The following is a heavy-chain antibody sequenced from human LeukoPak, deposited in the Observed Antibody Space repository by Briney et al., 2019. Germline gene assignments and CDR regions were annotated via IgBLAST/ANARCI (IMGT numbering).Heavy chain of an antibody. Sequence: GASVKVSYKASGYTFTSYYMHWVRQAPGQGLEWMGIINPSGGRTSYAQKFQGRVTMTRDMSTSTVYMELSSLRSEDTAVYYCARGPGEGGSSGYYYGKPEDPAEYYFDYWGQGTLVTVPS. D-gene: IGHD3-22*01. J-gene: IGHJ4*02. CDR1: GYTFTSYY. CDR3: ARGPGEGGSSGYYYGKPEDPAEYYFDY. CDR2: INPSGGRT. V-gene: IGHV1-46*01.